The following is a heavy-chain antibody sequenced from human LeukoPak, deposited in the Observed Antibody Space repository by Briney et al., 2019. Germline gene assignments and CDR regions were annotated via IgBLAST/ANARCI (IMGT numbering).Heavy chain of an antibody. J-gene: IGHJ3*02. CDR2: IYYSGST. D-gene: IGHD3-22*01. CDR1: GGSISSYY. V-gene: IGHV4-59*01. Sequence: SETLSLTCTVSGGSISSYYWSWLRQPPGKGLEWIGYIYYSGSTNYSPSLKSRVTISVDTSKNQFSLKLSSVTAADTAVYYCAREAYYNSSGYFWADIWGQGTMVTVSS. CDR3: AREAYYNSSGYFWADI.